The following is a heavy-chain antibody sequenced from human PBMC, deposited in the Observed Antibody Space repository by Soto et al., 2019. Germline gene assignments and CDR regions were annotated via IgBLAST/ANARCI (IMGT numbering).Heavy chain of an antibody. CDR1: GYIFTGYY. CDR3: ATRHTSGRDAFHI. Sequence: QVQLVQSGAEVKKPGASVKVSCQASGYIFTGYYIHWVRQAPGQGLEWMGWINPNSGTNYAQNFQGRVIMTRDTSISTAYMELSGLRFDGTAVYYCATRHTSGRDAFHIWGQGTMVTVSS. V-gene: IGHV1-2*02. CDR2: INPNSGT. J-gene: IGHJ3*02. D-gene: IGHD6-25*01.